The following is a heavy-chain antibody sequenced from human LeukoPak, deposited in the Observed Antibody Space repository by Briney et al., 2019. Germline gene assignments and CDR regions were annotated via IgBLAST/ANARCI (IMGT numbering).Heavy chain of an antibody. V-gene: IGHV1-69*01. Sequence: VKVSCKASGGTFSSYAISWVRQALGQGLEWMGGIIPIFGTANYAQKFQGRVTITADESTSTAYMELSSLRSEDTAVYYCARGSSTSCYNCAYYMDVWGKGTTVTVSS. D-gene: IGHD2-2*02. CDR1: GGTFSSYA. CDR2: IIPIFGTA. J-gene: IGHJ6*03. CDR3: ARGSSTSCYNCAYYMDV.